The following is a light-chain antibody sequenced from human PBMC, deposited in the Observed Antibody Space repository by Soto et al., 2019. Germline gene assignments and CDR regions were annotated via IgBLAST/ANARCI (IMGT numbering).Light chain of an antibody. Sequence: DIQMTQSPSTLSSSIRNRVTITCRASHSLNGRLAWYRQRPGHAPDLLIYDVSTLETGVPSRFSGTGSETEFTLTISGLQPYDFAAYYCKQYNYPSTLGSGPKLD. CDR2: DVS. CDR1: HSLNGR. V-gene: IGKV1-5*01. J-gene: IGKJ3*01. CDR3: KQYNYPST.